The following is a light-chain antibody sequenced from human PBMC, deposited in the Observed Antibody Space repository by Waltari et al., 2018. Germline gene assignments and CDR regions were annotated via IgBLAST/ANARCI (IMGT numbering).Light chain of an antibody. J-gene: IGKJ3*01. V-gene: IGKV3-15*01. Sequence: ETVMTRSPATLSVSPGERATLSCRASQNISTHLVWYQHNPGKAPRLLIYEASTRATSTSARFSGHGSGAGFTLAISSLQSEDFALYDCQQYSAWPAFGPGTRVDIK. CDR3: QQYSAWPA. CDR2: EAS. CDR1: QNISTH.